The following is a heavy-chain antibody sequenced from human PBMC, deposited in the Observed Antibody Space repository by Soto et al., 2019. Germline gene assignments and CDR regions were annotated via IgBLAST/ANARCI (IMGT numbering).Heavy chain of an antibody. CDR1: GYTFTKYG. V-gene: IGHV1-18*01. J-gene: IGHJ4*02. D-gene: IGHD3-16*01. Sequence: QVRLVQSGAEVKNPGASVKVSCKTSGYTFTKYGVGWVRQAPGQGLEWMGWISGSSGNANYAEKVQGRITLTTDTSTSTAYIELRSLRSDDTAVYYCAREMAGLGGEYDYWGRGTLVTVSS. CDR2: ISGSSGNA. CDR3: AREMAGLGGEYDY.